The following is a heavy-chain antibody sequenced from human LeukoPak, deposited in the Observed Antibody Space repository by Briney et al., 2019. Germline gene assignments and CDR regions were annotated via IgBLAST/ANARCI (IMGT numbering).Heavy chain of an antibody. CDR2: ISIDGNTQ. Sequence: GGSLRLSCTASGFRFSAYAMQWVRQAPGKGLEWVAAISIDGNTQYYADSVRGRFSISRDNSKNTLYLDMSSLRGEDTGIFNCAREEYKYGLGALDVWGQGTTVTVSS. J-gene: IGHJ6*02. V-gene: IGHV3-30-3*01. D-gene: IGHD5-18*01. CDR3: AREEYKYGLGALDV. CDR1: GFRFSAYA.